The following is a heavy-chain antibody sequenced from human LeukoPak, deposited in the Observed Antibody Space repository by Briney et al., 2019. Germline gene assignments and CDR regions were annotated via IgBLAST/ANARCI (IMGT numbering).Heavy chain of an antibody. V-gene: IGHV3-23*01. CDR2: ISGSGGST. CDR1: GFTFSSYA. Sequence: GGSLRPSCAASGFTFSSYAMSWVRQAPGKGLEWVSAISGSGGSTYNADSVKGRFTISRDNSKNTLYLQMNSLRAEDTAVYYCAKDVGKWESLHFFDYWGQGTLVTVSS. J-gene: IGHJ4*02. CDR3: AKDVGKWESLHFFDY. D-gene: IGHD1-26*01.